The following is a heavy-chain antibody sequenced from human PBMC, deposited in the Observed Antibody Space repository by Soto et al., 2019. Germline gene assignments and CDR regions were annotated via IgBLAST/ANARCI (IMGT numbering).Heavy chain of an antibody. CDR1: GASIRSTY. D-gene: IGHD3-9*01. CDR3: AKSPFTLTLGTVLHSVAS. Sequence: QVHLQESGPGLVKPSETLSLTCTVSGASIRSTYWSWIRQSPGKGLEWIGYIYYSGTNNYNHSLKKRVNSSVETSKIQSPRYLTSAPAADTAVQYCAKSPFTLTLGTVLHSVASWGQGALVTVSS. V-gene: IGHV4-59*01. J-gene: IGHJ4*02. CDR2: IYYSGTN.